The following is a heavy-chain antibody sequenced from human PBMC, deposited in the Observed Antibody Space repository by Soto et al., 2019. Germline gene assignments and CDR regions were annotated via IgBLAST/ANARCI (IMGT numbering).Heavy chain of an antibody. CDR3: AKDVGQQLVLNDGMDV. V-gene: IGHV3-30*18. CDR2: VSYDGNHK. Sequence: QVQLVESGGGVIQPGTSLSLSCGSSGFTFRSFGMYWVRQAPGKGLEWVAVVSYDGNHKYYADSVKGRFTVSRDNAKNMLYLQMNSRRGEDTAVYYCAKDVGQQLVLNDGMDVWGQGTTVTVSS. CDR1: GFTFRSFG. J-gene: IGHJ6*02. D-gene: IGHD6-13*01.